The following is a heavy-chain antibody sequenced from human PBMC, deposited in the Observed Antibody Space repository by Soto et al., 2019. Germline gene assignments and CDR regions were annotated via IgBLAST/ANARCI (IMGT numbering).Heavy chain of an antibody. V-gene: IGHV3-64D*06. CDR1: GFTFSSYT. J-gene: IGHJ4*02. Sequence: GGSLRLSCSVFGFTFSSYTMHWVRQAPGKGLQYVSSISTNGGSTYYADSVKGRFTISRDNSKNTLYLQMSSLRVEDTAVYYCVKDRYVDYWGQGXLVTVHS. CDR2: ISTNGGST. CDR3: VKDRYVDY.